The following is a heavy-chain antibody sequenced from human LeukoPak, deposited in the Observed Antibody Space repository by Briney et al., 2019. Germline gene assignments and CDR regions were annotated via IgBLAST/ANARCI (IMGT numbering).Heavy chain of an antibody. V-gene: IGHV3-53*01. CDR2: IYSGGGT. Sequence: GGSLRLSCAASGFAVSSNYMSWVRQAPGKGLEWVSVIYSGGGTFYADSVKGRFTISRDNSKNTLYLQMHSLRAEDTAVYYCARHIAAADYFDYWGLGTLVTVSS. CDR1: GFAVSSNY. CDR3: ARHIAAADYFDY. D-gene: IGHD6-13*01. J-gene: IGHJ4*02.